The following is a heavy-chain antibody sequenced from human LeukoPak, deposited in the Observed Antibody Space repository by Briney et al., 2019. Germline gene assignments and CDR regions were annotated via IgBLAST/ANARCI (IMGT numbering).Heavy chain of an antibody. CDR1: GGPFSGYY. D-gene: IGHD5-12*01. Sequence: PSETLSLTCAVYGGPFSGYYWTWIRQPPGKGLEWIGEINQGGTTNYNPSLRSRVTILIDTSRNQFSLRLSSVTAADTAVYYCARGRLFSGYRGNVGHEDFDYWGQGSLVTVSS. CDR3: ARGRLFSGYRGNVGHEDFDY. J-gene: IGHJ4*02. CDR2: INQGGTT. V-gene: IGHV4-34*01.